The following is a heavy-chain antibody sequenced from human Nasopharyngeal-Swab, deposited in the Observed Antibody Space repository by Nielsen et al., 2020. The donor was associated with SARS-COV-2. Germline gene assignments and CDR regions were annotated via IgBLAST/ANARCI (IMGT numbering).Heavy chain of an antibody. V-gene: IGHV3-30*18. CDR2: ISYDGSNK. CDR1: GFTFSSYG. CDR3: AKGLHYDSSGEYYYCYMDV. Sequence: GGSLRLSCAASGFTFSSYGMHWVRQAPGKGLEWVAVISYDGSNKYYADSVKGRFTISRDNSKNTLYLQMNSLRAEDTAVYYCAKGLHYDSSGEYYYCYMDVWGKGTTVTVSS. D-gene: IGHD3-22*01. J-gene: IGHJ6*03.